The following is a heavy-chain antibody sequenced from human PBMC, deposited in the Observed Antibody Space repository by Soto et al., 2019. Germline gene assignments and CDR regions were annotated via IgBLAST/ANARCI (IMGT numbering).Heavy chain of an antibody. D-gene: IGHD6-19*01. V-gene: IGHV1-8*01. CDR3: ATSGGGWYLY. J-gene: IGHJ4*02. CDR1: GYTFSSYD. CDR2: LNPNSGDT. Sequence: GASVKVSCKASGYTFSSYDINWVRQATGQGLEWMGWLNPNSGDTGYAQKFQGRVTLTRNTSINTAYIELSSLTSDDTAVYYCATSGGGWYLYWGQGTLVIVSS.